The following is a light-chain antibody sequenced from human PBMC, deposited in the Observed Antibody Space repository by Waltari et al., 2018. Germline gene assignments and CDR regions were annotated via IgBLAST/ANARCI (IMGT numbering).Light chain of an antibody. V-gene: IGKV3-20*01. Sequence: EIVLTQSPGTLSLSPGERATLSCTASQSFSRTLAWYQQKPGQAPPLLIHGPSTRTTGIPXXXXGGGSGTXFXXXXXXLEPEDFAVYYCQHYVRLPVTFGQGTKVEIK. J-gene: IGKJ1*01. CDR1: QSFSRT. CDR2: GPS. CDR3: QHYVRLPVT.